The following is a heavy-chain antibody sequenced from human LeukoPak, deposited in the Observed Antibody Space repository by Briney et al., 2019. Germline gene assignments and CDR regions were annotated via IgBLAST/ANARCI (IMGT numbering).Heavy chain of an antibody. D-gene: IGHD2-21*01. CDR3: ARERTRGFGGDRGGFDY. V-gene: IGHV4-34*01. CDR1: GGSFSGYY. J-gene: IGHJ4*02. CDR2: INHSGST. Sequence: SETLSLTCAVYGGSFSGYYWSWIRQPPGKGLEWIGEINHSGSTNYNPSLKSRVTISVDTSKNQFSLKLSSVTAADTAVYYCARERTRGFGGDRGGFDYWGQGTLVTVSS.